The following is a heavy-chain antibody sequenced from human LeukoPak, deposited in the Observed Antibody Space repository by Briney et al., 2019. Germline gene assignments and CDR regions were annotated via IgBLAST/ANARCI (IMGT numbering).Heavy chain of an antibody. Sequence: SVKVSCKASGGTFSSYAISWVRQAPGQGLEWMGRIIPILGIANYAQKFQGRVTITADKSTSTAYMELSSLRSEDTAVYYCARSSGIQPLRGYFDYWGQGTLVTVSS. CDR2: IIPILGIA. CDR3: ARSSGIQPLRGYFDY. J-gene: IGHJ4*02. V-gene: IGHV1-69*04. CDR1: GGTFSSYA. D-gene: IGHD3-10*01.